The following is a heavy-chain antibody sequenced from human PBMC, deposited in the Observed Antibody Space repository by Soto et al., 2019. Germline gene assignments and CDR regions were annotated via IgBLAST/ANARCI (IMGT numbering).Heavy chain of an antibody. CDR1: GFTFSSYA. D-gene: IGHD3-10*01. J-gene: IGHJ4*02. CDR2: ISGSGGST. CDR3: AKDKTMVRGGFDY. Sequence: GGSLRLSCAASGFTFSSYAMSWVRQAPGKGLEWVSAISGSGGSTYYADSVKGRFTISRDNSKNTLYLQMNSLRAEDTAVYYRAKDKTMVRGGFDYWGQGTLVTVSS. V-gene: IGHV3-23*01.